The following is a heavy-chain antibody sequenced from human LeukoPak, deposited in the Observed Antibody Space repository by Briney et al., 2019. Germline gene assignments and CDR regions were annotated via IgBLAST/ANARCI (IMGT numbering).Heavy chain of an antibody. D-gene: IGHD3-3*01. V-gene: IGHV1-2*02. Sequence: ASVKVSCKACGYTLNGYYMHWVRQAPGQALEWMGWINPNSGGTNYAQKFQGRVTMTRDTSISTAYMELSRLRSDDTSVYYCARGYDFWGGYYMDVWGKGTAVTVSS. CDR2: INPNSGGT. CDR3: ARGYDFWGGYYMDV. CDR1: GYTLNGYY. J-gene: IGHJ6*03.